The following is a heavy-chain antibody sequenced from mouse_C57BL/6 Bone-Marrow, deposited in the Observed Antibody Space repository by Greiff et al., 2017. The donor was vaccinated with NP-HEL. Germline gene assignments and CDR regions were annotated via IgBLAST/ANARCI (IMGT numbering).Heavy chain of an antibody. Sequence: VHVKQSGAELVRPGASVKLSCTASGFNIKDDYMHWVKQRPEQGLEWIGWIDPENGDTEYASKFQGKATITADTSSNTAYLQLSSLTSEDTAVYYCLTTVVTFDVWGTGTTVTVSS. CDR1: GFNIKDDY. CDR3: LTTVVTFDV. J-gene: IGHJ1*03. D-gene: IGHD1-1*01. V-gene: IGHV14-4*01. CDR2: IDPENGDT.